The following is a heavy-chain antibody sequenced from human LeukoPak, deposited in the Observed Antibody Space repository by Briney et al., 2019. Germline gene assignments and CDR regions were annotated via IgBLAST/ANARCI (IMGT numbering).Heavy chain of an antibody. V-gene: IGHV3-7*03. CDR3: ARADDGVRGGLY. CDR1: GFTFSSYY. J-gene: IGHJ4*02. CDR2: IKQDGSEK. D-gene: IGHD3-10*01. Sequence: GGSLRLSCAASGFTFSSYYMAWVRQAPGKGLEWAANIKQDGSEKFYVDSVKGRFTISRDNAKNSLYLQMNSLRVEDTAVYYCARADDGVRGGLYWGQGTLVTVSS.